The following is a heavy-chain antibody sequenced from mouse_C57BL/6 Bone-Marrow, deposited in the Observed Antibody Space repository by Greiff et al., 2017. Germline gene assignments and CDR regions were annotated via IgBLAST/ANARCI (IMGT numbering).Heavy chain of an antibody. CDR1: GFNIKNTY. V-gene: IGHV14-3*01. CDR3: APYYCGRCYGDY. J-gene: IGHJ2*01. D-gene: IGHD1-1*01. CDR2: IDPANGNT. Sequence: VQLKQSVAELVRPGASVKLSCTASGFNIKNTYMHWVKQRPEQGLEWIGRIDPANGNTKYAPKFQGKATINADTSSNTAYLQLSSLTSEDTAIYYCAPYYCGRCYGDYWGQGTTLTVSS.